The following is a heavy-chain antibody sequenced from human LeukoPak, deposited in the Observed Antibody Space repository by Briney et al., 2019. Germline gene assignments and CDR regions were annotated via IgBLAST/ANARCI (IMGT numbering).Heavy chain of an antibody. V-gene: IGHV4-39*07. D-gene: IGHD3-10*01. CDR1: GGSISSSSYY. CDR2: IYYSGNT. Sequence: SETLSLTCTVSGGSISSSSYYWGWIRQPPGKGLEWIGSIYYSGNTYYNPSLRSRVTISVDTSKNQFSLKLSSVTAADTAVYYCARSYGSGSYYDYWGQGTLVTVSS. J-gene: IGHJ4*02. CDR3: ARSYGSGSYYDY.